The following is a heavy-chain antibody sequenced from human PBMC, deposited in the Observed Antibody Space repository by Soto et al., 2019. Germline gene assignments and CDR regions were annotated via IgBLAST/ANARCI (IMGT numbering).Heavy chain of an antibody. V-gene: IGHV4-34*01. CDR2: INGAGSA. J-gene: IGHJ4*02. CDR3: ARGLFGGPSYLGGWYFSDF. Sequence: QVQLQQWGAGLLKPSETLSLTCAVSGGSFSDYTWTWIRQSPGKGLEWLGQINGAGSANYNPSLKSRATXSXGXTNNDFFLDLTSVTAADTAVYYCARGLFGGPSYLGGWYFSDFWGQGTLVTVSS. D-gene: IGHD3-16*01. CDR1: GGSFSDYT.